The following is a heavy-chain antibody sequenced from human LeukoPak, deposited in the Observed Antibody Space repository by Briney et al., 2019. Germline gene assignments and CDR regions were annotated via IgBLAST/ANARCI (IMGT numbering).Heavy chain of an antibody. CDR1: GFTFSNFW. Sequence: GGSLRLSCAVSGFTFSNFWMSWVRQAPGRGLEWVANIHPEGNEKYHVESVKGRFTISRDNAKNSLFLQMNGLRVEDTAVYYCVKGVRMGVTSAFDIWGQGTMVTVSS. J-gene: IGHJ3*02. CDR3: VKGVRMGVTSAFDI. CDR2: IHPEGNEK. D-gene: IGHD1-26*01. V-gene: IGHV3-7*01.